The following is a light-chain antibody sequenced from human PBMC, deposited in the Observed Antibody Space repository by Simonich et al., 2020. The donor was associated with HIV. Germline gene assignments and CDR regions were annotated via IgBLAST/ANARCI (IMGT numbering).Light chain of an antibody. CDR1: QDISNS. CDR3: QQYHHLPLT. Sequence: DIQMTQSPSSVSASVGDRVTITCQASQDISNSLNWYQQKPGKAPKLLIFDASNLETGVQSRFSGSASGTDFTFTISSLQPEDIATYYCQQYHHLPLTFAGGTKVEIK. CDR2: DAS. J-gene: IGKJ4*01. V-gene: IGKV1-33*01.